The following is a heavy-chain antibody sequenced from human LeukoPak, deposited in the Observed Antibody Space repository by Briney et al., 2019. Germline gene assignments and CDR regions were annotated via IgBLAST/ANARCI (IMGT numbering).Heavy chain of an antibody. D-gene: IGHD4-17*01. V-gene: IGHV5-51*01. CDR1: GYSFSNYW. Sequence: GESLKISCKGSGYSFSNYWIGWVRQKPGKGLEWMGIIYPGDSDTRYSPSFQGQVTISVDESINTAYLQWSSLEASDTAMYYCARQYGRPFDYWGQGTLVTVSS. CDR3: ARQYGRPFDY. CDR2: IYPGDSDT. J-gene: IGHJ4*02.